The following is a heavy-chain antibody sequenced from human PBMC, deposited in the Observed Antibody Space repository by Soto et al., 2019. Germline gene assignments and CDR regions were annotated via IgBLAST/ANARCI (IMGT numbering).Heavy chain of an antibody. CDR3: ARTKYDFWSGYYLSYGMDV. CDR2: IHPGDSDT. CDR1: GYSFTTYW. V-gene: IGHV5-51*01. D-gene: IGHD3-3*01. Sequence: TGESLKISCKGSGYSFTTYWIGWVRQMPGKGLEWMGIIHPGDSDTRYSPSFQGQGTISADKYISTAYLQWSSLKASDTATYYCARTKYDFWSGYYLSYGMDVWGQGTTVTVSS. J-gene: IGHJ6*02.